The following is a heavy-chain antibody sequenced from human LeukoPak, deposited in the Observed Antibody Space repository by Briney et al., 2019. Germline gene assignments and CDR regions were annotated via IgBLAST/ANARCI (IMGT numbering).Heavy chain of an antibody. J-gene: IGHJ5*02. V-gene: IGHV4-59*02. CDR2: IYYSGST. Sequence: SETLSLTCTVSGGSVSSYHWSWIRQPPGKGLEWIGYIYYSGSTNYNPSLKSRVTISVDTSKNQFSLKLSSVTAADTAVYYCAREKSLNWFDPWGQGTLVTVSS. CDR3: AREKSLNWFDP. CDR1: GGSVSSYH.